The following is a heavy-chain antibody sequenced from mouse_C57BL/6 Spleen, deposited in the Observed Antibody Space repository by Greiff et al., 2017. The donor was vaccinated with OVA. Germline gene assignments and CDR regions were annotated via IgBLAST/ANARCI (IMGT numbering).Heavy chain of an antibody. J-gene: IGHJ1*03. CDR3: ARGGYYGSAGYFDV. CDR1: GYSITSGYY. CDR2: ISYDGSN. Sequence: ESGPGLVKPSQSLSLTCSVTGYSITSGYYWNWIRQLPGNKLEWMGYISYDGSNNYNPSLKNRISITRDTSKNQFFLKLNSVTTEDTATDYCARGGYYGSAGYFDVWGTGTTVTVSS. V-gene: IGHV3-6*01. D-gene: IGHD1-1*01.